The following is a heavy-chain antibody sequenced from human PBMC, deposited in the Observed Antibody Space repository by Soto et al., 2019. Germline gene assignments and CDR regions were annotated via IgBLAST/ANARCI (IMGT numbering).Heavy chain of an antibody. D-gene: IGHD2-15*01. Sequence: QVQLVESGGGVVQPRRSLRLSCAASGFTFSSYAMHWVRQAPGKGLEWVAVISYDGSNKYYADSVKGRFTISRDNSKNTLYLQMNSLRAEDTAVYYCAREKYCSGGSCYYYYYYGMDVWGQGTTVTVSS. CDR1: GFTFSSYA. CDR2: ISYDGSNK. J-gene: IGHJ6*02. CDR3: AREKYCSGGSCYYYYYYGMDV. V-gene: IGHV3-30-3*01.